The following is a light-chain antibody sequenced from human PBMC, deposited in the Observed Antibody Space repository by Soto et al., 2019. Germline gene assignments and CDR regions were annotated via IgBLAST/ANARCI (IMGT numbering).Light chain of an antibody. V-gene: IGKV1-13*02. CDR1: QGISSA. J-gene: IGKJ4*01. CDR3: QQFNTYPALT. CDR2: DVS. Sequence: AIQLTQSPCSLFASAADRVTITCRASQGISSALAWYQQKPGKSPNLLIYDVSSLESGVPSRFSGSGSGTDFTLTISSLQPEDFATYYCQQFNTYPALTFGGGTKVEIK.